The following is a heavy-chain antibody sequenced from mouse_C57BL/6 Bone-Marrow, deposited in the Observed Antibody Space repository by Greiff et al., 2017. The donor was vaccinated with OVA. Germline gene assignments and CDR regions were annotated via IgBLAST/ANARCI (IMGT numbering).Heavy chain of an antibody. J-gene: IGHJ1*03. CDR3: AIRRWLLRWYFDV. CDR2: INPSSGYT. D-gene: IGHD2-3*01. V-gene: IGHV1-7*01. Sequence: VQLQQSGPELVKPGASVKLSCKASGYTFTSYWMHWVKQRPGQGLEWIGYINPSSGYTKYNQKFKDKATLTADKSSSTAYMQLSSLTYEDSAVYYCAIRRWLLRWYFDVWGTGTTVTVSS. CDR1: GYTFTSYW.